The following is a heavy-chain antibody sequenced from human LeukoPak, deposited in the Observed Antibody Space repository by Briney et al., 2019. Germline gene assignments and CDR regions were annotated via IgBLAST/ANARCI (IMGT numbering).Heavy chain of an antibody. CDR3: ARQMARAFGI. Sequence: PSETLSLTCSASDGSLSSGTYSWGWIRQPPGKGLEWIGSLHYSGSTSYNPSLKSRVTISVDTSKTQFSVKLSSVTAADTAVYYCARQMARAFGIWGQGTVVTVSS. D-gene: IGHD2-8*01. J-gene: IGHJ3*02. CDR1: DGSLSSGTYS. V-gene: IGHV4-39*01. CDR2: LHYSGST.